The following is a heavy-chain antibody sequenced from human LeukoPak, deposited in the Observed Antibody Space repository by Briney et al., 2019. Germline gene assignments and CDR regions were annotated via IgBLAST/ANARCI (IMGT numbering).Heavy chain of an antibody. CDR1: GYTLTELS. D-gene: IGHD3-3*01. J-gene: IGHJ5*02. CDR3: ATGITIFGVASDWFDP. CDR2: FDPEDGET. Sequence: VASVKVSCKVSGYTLTELSMHWVRQAPGKGLEWMGGFDPEDGETIYAQKFQGRVTMTEDTSTDTAYMELSSLRSKDTAVYYCATGITIFGVASDWFDPWGQGTLVTVSS. V-gene: IGHV1-24*01.